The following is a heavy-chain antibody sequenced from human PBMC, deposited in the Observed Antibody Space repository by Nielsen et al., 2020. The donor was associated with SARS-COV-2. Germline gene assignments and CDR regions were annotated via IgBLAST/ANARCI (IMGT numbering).Heavy chain of an antibody. V-gene: IGHV3-30*03. Sequence: LSLTCAASGFTFSSYGMHWVRQAPGKGLEWVAVISYDGSNKYYADSVKGRFTISRDNSKNTLYLQMNSLRAEDTAAYYCASSTRGRLTYYYGMDGWGQGTTVTVS. J-gene: IGHJ6*02. D-gene: IGHD1-1*01. CDR1: GFTFSSYG. CDR3: ASSTRGRLTYYYGMDG. CDR2: ISYDGSNK.